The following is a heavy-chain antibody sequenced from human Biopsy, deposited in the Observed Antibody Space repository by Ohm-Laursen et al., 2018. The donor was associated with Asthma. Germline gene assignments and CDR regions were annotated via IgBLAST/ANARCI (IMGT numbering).Heavy chain of an antibody. CDR3: AKDVFPGWELRRGPDY. J-gene: IGHJ4*02. Sequence: SLRLSCAASGFTFSNYGMHWVRQAPGKGLDWVAVISFDGSNKNYTDSVKGRFTISRDNSRNTLHLQMDSLRAEDTAVYYCAKDVFPGWELRRGPDYWGQGTLVTVSS. CDR2: ISFDGSNK. CDR1: GFTFSNYG. V-gene: IGHV3-30*18. D-gene: IGHD1-26*01.